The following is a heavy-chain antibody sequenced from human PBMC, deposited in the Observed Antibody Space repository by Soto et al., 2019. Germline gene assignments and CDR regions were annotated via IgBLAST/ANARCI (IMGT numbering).Heavy chain of an antibody. CDR2: IYHSGST. CDR3: ARVVRVEPIFGVVIIYFAY. Sequence: SETLSLTCAVSSGSISSSNWWSWVRQPPGKGLEWIGEIYHSGSTNYNPSLKSRVTISVDKSKNQFSLKLSSVTAADTAVYYCARVVRVEPIFGVVIIYFAYWGQGTLVTVSS. J-gene: IGHJ4*02. D-gene: IGHD3-3*01. V-gene: IGHV4-4*02. CDR1: SGSISSSNW.